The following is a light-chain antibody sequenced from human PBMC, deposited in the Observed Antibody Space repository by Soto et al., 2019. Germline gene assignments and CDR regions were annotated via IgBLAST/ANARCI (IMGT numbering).Light chain of an antibody. Sequence: QSVLTQPASVSGSPGQTITISCTGTSSDVGSYNLVSWYQQHPGKAPKLMIYEGSKRPSGVSNRFSGSKSGNTASLTISGLQAEYEADYYCCSYAGSTTYILFGGGTKVTVL. J-gene: IGLJ2*01. CDR3: CSYAGSTTYIL. V-gene: IGLV2-23*01. CDR1: SSDVGSYNL. CDR2: EGS.